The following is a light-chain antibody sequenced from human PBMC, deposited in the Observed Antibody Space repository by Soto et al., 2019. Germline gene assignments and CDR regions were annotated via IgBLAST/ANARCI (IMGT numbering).Light chain of an antibody. Sequence: ENVLTQSPGTLSLSPGERATLSCRASQSVSSSYLAWYQQKPGQAPRLLIYGASSRATDIPDRFRGSGSGTDFTLTISRVEPEDFAVYYCQQYGTSRAFGQGTKVDIK. CDR1: QSVSSSY. J-gene: IGKJ1*01. CDR3: QQYGTSRA. CDR2: GAS. V-gene: IGKV3-20*01.